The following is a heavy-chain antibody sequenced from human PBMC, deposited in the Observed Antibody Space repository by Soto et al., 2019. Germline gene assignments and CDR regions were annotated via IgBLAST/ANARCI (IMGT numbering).Heavy chain of an antibody. CDR1: GGTFSSYA. CDR2: IIPISDTT. Sequence: QVQLVQSGAEVKKPGSSVKVSCKASGGTFSSYAISWVRQAPGQGLEWMGGIIPISDTTNYAQKFQGRVTITADESTSTADMELSSLRSEYTAVYYCARSQGSSTSLEIYYYYYYGMDVWGQWTTVTVSS. CDR3: ARSQGSSTSLEIYYYYYYGMDV. D-gene: IGHD2-2*01. J-gene: IGHJ6*02. V-gene: IGHV1-69*01.